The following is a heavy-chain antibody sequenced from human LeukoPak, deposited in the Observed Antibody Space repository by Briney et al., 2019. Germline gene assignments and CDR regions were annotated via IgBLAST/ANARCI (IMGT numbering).Heavy chain of an antibody. Sequence: GGSLRLSCAASGFTFSSYEMNWVRQAPGKGLEWVSGISGSGGSTYYVDSVKGRFTISRDNSKNTLYLQMNSLGAEDTAVFYCAKGTVAGHFYYYDMDVWGQGTTVTVSS. D-gene: IGHD6-19*01. CDR2: ISGSGGST. J-gene: IGHJ6*02. V-gene: IGHV3-23*01. CDR1: GFTFSSYE. CDR3: AKGTVAGHFYYYDMDV.